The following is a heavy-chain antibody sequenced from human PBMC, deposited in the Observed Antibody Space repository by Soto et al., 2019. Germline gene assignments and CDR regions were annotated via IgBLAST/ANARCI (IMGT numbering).Heavy chain of an antibody. V-gene: IGHV1-69*01. J-gene: IGHJ4*02. CDR1: GGTFSSYA. CDR2: IIPLLGTA. CDR3: GAGAGRQSLDF. Sequence: QVQLVQSGAEVKKPGSSVKVSCKASGGTFSSYAINWVRQAPGQGLEWVGGIIPLLGTAKFAQKFQGRVTFTADESTRTDYMELSSLRSEDTAVYYCGAGAGRQSLDFWGQGTLVTVSS.